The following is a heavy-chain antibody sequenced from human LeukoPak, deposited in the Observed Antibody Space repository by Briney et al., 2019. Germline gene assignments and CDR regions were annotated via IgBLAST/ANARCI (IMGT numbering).Heavy chain of an antibody. CDR1: GGTFSSYA. CDR2: IIPILGIA. V-gene: IGHV1-69*04. CDR3: ARDITSVYPRDY. D-gene: IGHD3-10*01. Sequence: ASVKDSCKASGGTFSSYAISWVRQAPGQGLEWMGRIIPILGIANYAQKFQGRVTITADKSTSTAYMELSSLRSEDTAVYYCARDITSVYPRDYWGQGTLVTVSS. J-gene: IGHJ4*02.